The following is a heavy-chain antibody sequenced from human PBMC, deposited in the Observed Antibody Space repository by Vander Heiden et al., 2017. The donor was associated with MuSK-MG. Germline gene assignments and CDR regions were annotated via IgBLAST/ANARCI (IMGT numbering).Heavy chain of an antibody. CDR1: VGSSSSGDNY. CDR3: ARVPIVRGVIDY. J-gene: IGHJ4*02. D-gene: IGHD3-10*01. V-gene: IGHV4-31*03. CDR2: SSYSGST. Sequence: VQLQESGSGLVKPSQTLSLTCTVTVGSSSSGDNYWSWFRQHPGKGLEWIGYSSYSGSTYYNPSLKSRVTITVDTSKNQFSLRLSAVTAADAAVYYCARVPIVRGVIDYWGQGTLVSVAS.